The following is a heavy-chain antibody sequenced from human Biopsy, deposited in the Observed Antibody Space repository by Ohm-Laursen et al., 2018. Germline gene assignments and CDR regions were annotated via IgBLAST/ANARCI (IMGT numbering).Heavy chain of an antibody. D-gene: IGHD2-2*01. J-gene: IGHJ4*02. V-gene: IGHV1-69*11. Sequence: GATVKISCKAPTGTFNSYGIIWVRQAPGQGLEWMGRIIPILRTTAYAQTFLGRVTITADSPTSTVDMELTSLTSDGMAVYFCAREAIGYQLPCDDWGQGTLVTVSS. CDR1: TGTFNSYG. CDR3: AREAIGYQLPCDD. CDR2: IIPILRTT.